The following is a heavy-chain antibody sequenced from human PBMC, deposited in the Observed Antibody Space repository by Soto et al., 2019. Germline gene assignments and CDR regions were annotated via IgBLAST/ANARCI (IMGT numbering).Heavy chain of an antibody. CDR1: GDSFSSADYK. Sequence: QVQLQESGPGLVKPSQTLSLTCTVSGDSFSSADYKWSWISQPPGKGLEWIGYIYYSGYTYNNPSLKRRLIMSVDTSKNQFFLKLSSVTSAATAVYYCARSSDYVAFAYWGQGTMVIVS. CDR2: IYYSGYT. V-gene: IGHV4-30-4*01. D-gene: IGHD6-25*01. CDR3: ARSSDYVAFAY. J-gene: IGHJ4*02.